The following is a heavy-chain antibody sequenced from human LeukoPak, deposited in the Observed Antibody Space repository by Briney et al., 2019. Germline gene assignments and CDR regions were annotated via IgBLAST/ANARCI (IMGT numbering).Heavy chain of an antibody. J-gene: IGHJ4*02. D-gene: IGHD4-17*01. CDR3: AKDPNGDYLGAFDS. V-gene: IGHV3-23*01. Sequence: GGSLRLSCAGSGLTFSSYGMTWVRQAPGKGLEWVAAITGNGGDTRYAHSVKGRFTVSRDNSKNTLYLQMNSLRAEDTAIYYCAKDPNGDYLGAFDSWGQGTLVTVSS. CDR1: GLTFSSYG. CDR2: ITGNGGDT.